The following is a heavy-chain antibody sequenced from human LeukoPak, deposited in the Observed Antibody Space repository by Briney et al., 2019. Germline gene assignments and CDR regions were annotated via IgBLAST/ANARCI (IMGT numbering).Heavy chain of an antibody. Sequence: TLTCXFSXXSPSTRGMCVXXXXXXPGXXLEXLALXXWDDDKYYSTSLKTRLTISKDTSKTQVVLTMTKMDPVDTATYYCARIGCYSGWAGSADHPTDYWGQGTLVTVSS. CDR3: ARIGCYSGWAGSADHPTDY. V-gene: IGHV2-70*01. CDR2: XXWDDDK. CDR1: XXSPSTRGMC. D-gene: IGHD2-15*01. J-gene: IGHJ4*02.